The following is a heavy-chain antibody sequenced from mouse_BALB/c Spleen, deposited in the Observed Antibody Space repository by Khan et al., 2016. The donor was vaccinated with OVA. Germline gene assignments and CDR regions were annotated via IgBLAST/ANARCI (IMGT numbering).Heavy chain of an antibody. D-gene: IGHD2-1*01. CDR1: AYTFTDYG. V-gene: IGHV9-3-1*01. CDR3: SRSNGNYWFAY. Sequence: QIQLVQSGPELKKPGETVKISCKASAYTFTDYGMNWVKQAPGKGLKWMGWINTYTGEPTYGDDFKGRFAFSLETSASTAYLQIHNLKNEDTATYFCSRSNGNYWFAYWGQGTLVTVAA. J-gene: IGHJ3*01. CDR2: INTYTGEP.